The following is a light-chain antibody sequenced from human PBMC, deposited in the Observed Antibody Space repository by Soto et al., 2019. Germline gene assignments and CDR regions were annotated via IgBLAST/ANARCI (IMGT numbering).Light chain of an antibody. CDR2: TSS. CDR1: QSISSY. Sequence: DIQMTQSPSSLSASVVDRVTITCRASQSISSYLNWYQQKPGKAPNLLIYTSSNLQSGVPSRFSGSGSGTEFTLTISSLQPEDFATYYCQQSDSTPLTFGGGTKVDIK. J-gene: IGKJ4*01. CDR3: QQSDSTPLT. V-gene: IGKV1-39*01.